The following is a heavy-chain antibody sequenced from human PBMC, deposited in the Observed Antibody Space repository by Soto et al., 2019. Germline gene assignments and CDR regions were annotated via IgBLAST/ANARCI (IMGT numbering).Heavy chain of an antibody. D-gene: IGHD6-13*01. Sequence: LSLTCTVSGGSISSSSYYWGWIRQPPGKGLEWIGSIYYSGSTYYNPSLKSRVTISVDTSKNQFSLKLSSVTAADTAVYYCATEPGYSSSSGWFDPWRQGTLVTVSS. CDR2: IYYSGST. J-gene: IGHJ5*02. CDR3: ATEPGYSSSSGWFDP. CDR1: GGSISSSSYY. V-gene: IGHV4-39*01.